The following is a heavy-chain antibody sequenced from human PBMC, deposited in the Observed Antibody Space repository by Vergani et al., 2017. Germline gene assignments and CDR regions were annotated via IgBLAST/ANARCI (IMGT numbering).Heavy chain of an antibody. Sequence: EVQLLQSGGGVIQPGGSVRLSCAASGFTFSACPMTWVRQAPGKGLEWVSAISGSGGSTYYADSVKGRFTISRDNSKNTLYLQMNSLRAEDTAVYYCAKDPRYSYGVFDPWGQGTLVTVSS. V-gene: IGHV3-23*01. CDR3: AKDPRYSYGVFDP. CDR1: GFTFSACP. J-gene: IGHJ5*02. D-gene: IGHD5-18*01. CDR2: ISGSGGST.